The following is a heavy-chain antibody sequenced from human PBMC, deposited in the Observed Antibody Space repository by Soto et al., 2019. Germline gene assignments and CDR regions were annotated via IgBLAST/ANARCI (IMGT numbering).Heavy chain of an antibody. CDR2: IYYSGTT. CDR1: GGSISSSTYY. CDR3: ARSYGYRRSYYFDY. V-gene: IGHV4-39*01. J-gene: IGHJ4*02. Sequence: SETLSLTCTVSGGSISSSTYYWGWIRQPPGKGLEWIGSIYYSGTTQYNPSLKSRVTISVDTSKNQFSLKLTSVTAADTAIYYCARSYGYRRSYYFDYWGQGAQVTVSS. D-gene: IGHD6-6*01.